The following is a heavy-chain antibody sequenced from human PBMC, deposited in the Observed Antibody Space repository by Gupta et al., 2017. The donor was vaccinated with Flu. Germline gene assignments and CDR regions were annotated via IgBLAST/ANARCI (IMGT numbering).Heavy chain of an antibody. CDR3: AKTSYCDSTSCYPKFDF. V-gene: IGHV3-23*01. CDR2: ISGSGGST. Sequence: EVQLLESGGGLVQPGGSLRLSCAASGFTFSSYAMTWVRQAPGKGLEWVSSISGSGGSTYYADSVKGRFTISRDNSKNTLYLQMNSLRAEDTAVYYCAKTSYCDSTSCYPKFDFWGQGTLVTVSS. CDR1: GFTFSSYA. J-gene: IGHJ4*02. D-gene: IGHD2-2*01.